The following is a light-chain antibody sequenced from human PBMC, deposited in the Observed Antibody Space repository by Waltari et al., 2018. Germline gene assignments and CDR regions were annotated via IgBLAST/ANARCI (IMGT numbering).Light chain of an antibody. V-gene: IGKV3-20*01. Sequence: ENVLTPSPGTLALSPGERATLSCRASQNINSNFLAWYQQKPGQAPRLLIYDAVNRASGIPDRFSGRGSGTDFTLTISSLEPEDFAVYYCQQYGSPPSRTFGQGTKVEMK. CDR3: QQYGSPPSRT. J-gene: IGKJ1*01. CDR1: QNINSNF. CDR2: DAV.